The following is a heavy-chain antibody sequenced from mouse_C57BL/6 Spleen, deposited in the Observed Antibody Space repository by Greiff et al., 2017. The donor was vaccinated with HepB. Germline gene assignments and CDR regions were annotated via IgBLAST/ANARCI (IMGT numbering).Heavy chain of an antibody. V-gene: IGHV6-3*01. CDR2: IRLKSDNYAT. J-gene: IGHJ3*01. CDR3: TGDYDGLSFAY. Sequence: EVQLVESGGGLVQPGGSMKLSCVASGFTFSNYWMNWVRQSPEKGLEWVAQIRLKSDNYATHYAESVKGRFTISRDDSKSSFYLQMNNLRAADTGIYYCTGDYDGLSFAYWGQGTLVTVSA. D-gene: IGHD2-4*01. CDR1: GFTFSNYW.